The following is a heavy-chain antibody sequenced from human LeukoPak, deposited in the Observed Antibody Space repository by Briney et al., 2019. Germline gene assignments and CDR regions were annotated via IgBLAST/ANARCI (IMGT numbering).Heavy chain of an antibody. CDR3: ARDLAYSRLDY. Sequence: TGGSLRLSCAASGFTFSSYSMNWVRQAPGKGLEWVSYISSSSSTIYYADSVKGRFTISRDNAENSLYLQMNSLRVEDTAFYYCARDLAYSRLDYWGQGMLVTVSS. CDR2: ISSSSSTI. D-gene: IGHD5-18*01. CDR1: GFTFSSYS. J-gene: IGHJ4*02. V-gene: IGHV3-48*04.